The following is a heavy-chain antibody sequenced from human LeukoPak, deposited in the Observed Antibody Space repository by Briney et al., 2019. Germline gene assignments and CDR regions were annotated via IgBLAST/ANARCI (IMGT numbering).Heavy chain of an antibody. CDR1: GFTFSDAW. Sequence: GGSLRLSCAASGFTFSDAWMSWVRQAPGKGLEWLGRIKSETDGGATDYPSPVKGRFTISRDDSKNTLYLQMNSLKTEDTAVYYCTTLVVTAPPYYSYSNMDVWGKGTTVTVSS. J-gene: IGHJ6*03. D-gene: IGHD2-21*02. CDR2: IKSETDGGAT. V-gene: IGHV3-15*01. CDR3: TTLVVTAPPYYSYSNMDV.